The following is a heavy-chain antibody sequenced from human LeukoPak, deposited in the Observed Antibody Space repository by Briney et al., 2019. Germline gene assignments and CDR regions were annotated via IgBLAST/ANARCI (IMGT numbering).Heavy chain of an antibody. D-gene: IGHD6-13*01. V-gene: IGHV4-59*08. CDR1: GGPISSHY. J-gene: IGHJ4*02. CDR3: ARSIRIPNIAAAGDFDY. CDR2: ISYSGRI. Sequence: SETLSLTCTVSGGPISSHYWSWIRQPPGEGLEWIGYISYSGRINYNPSLKSRVTLSLDTSKNQFSLRLTSVTAADTAVYYCARSIRIPNIAAAGDFDYWGQGTLVTVSS.